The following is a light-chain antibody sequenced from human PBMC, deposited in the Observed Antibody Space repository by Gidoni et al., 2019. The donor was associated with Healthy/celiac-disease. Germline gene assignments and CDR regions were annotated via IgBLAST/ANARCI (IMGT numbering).Light chain of an antibody. CDR3: HQRSNWPSYA. Sequence: IVLTQSPATLYLSPGERATLSCSASQRVSSYLACYQQKPCQAPRLLIYDASNSATGIPARFSGSGSGTDFTLTISSLEPEDFAVYYCHQRSNWPSYAFGQGTKLEIK. CDR1: QRVSSY. CDR2: DAS. V-gene: IGKV3-11*01. J-gene: IGKJ2*01.